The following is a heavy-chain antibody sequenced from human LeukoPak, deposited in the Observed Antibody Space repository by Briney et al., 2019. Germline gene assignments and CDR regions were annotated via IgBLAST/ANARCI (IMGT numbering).Heavy chain of an antibody. D-gene: IGHD6-13*01. Sequence: ASVKVSCKASGYTFTSYGISWVRQAPGQGLEWMGWISAYNGNTNYAQKLQDRVTMTTDTSTSTDYMELRSLRSDDTDVYYCARVFEQQLVQKLYNWFDPWGQGTLVTVSS. CDR2: ISAYNGNT. CDR3: ARVFEQQLVQKLYNWFDP. J-gene: IGHJ5*02. CDR1: GYTFTSYG. V-gene: IGHV1-18*01.